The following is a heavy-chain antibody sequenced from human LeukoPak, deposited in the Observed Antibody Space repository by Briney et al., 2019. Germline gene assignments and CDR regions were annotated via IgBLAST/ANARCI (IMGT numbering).Heavy chain of an antibody. Sequence: GGSLRLSCAASGFTLRSSAMSWVRQAPGKGLEWASSISGSGPSTDYADSVKGRFTISRDKAKNTLYLQMNSLRAEDTAVYYCARLPTFYYDSSRYHYDYWGQGTLVTVSS. CDR2: ISGSGPST. CDR1: GFTLRSSA. D-gene: IGHD3-22*01. CDR3: ARLPTFYYDSSRYHYDY. V-gene: IGHV3-23*01. J-gene: IGHJ4*02.